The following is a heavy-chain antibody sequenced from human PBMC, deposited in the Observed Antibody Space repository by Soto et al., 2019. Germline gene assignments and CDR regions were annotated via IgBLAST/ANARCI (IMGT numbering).Heavy chain of an antibody. J-gene: IGHJ6*02. D-gene: IGHD2-15*01. CDR2: IYYSGST. Sequence: SETMSLACTVSGGSISSGDYYWSWIRQPPGKGLEWIGYIYYSGSTYYNPSLKSRVTRSVDTSKNKFSLKLSSVTAADTAVYYCAREQNKVVKYPNYGMDVWGQGTPVTVSS. CDR1: GGSISSGDYY. CDR3: AREQNKVVKYPNYGMDV. V-gene: IGHV4-30-4*01.